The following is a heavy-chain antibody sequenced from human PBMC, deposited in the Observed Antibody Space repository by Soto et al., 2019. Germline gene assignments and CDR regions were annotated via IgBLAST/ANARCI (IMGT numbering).Heavy chain of an antibody. CDR3: ARRWTGTTSYYYYMDV. V-gene: IGHV1-3*01. Sequence: ASVKVSCKASGYTFTSYAMHWVRQAPGQRLEWMGWINAGNGNTKYSQKFQGRVTITRDTSASTAYMELSSLRSEDTAVYYCARRWTGTTSYYYYMDVWGKGTTVTVSS. CDR1: GYTFTSYA. CDR2: INAGNGNT. J-gene: IGHJ6*03. D-gene: IGHD1-1*01.